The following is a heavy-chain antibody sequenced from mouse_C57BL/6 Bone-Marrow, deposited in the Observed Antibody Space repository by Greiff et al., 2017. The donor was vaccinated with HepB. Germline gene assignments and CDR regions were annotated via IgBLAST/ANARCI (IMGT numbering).Heavy chain of an antibody. CDR2: IYPGDGDT. CDR1: GYAFSSSW. J-gene: IGHJ4*01. V-gene: IGHV1-82*01. D-gene: IGHD2-1*01. Sequence: VKLMESGPELVKPGASVKISCKASGYAFSSSWMNWVKQRPGKGLEWIGRIYPGDGDTNYNGKFTDKATLTADKSSCTAYMQLSSLTSEDSAVDFCARLHGNSVRYYAMDYWGQGTSVTVSS. CDR3: ARLHGNSVRYYAMDY.